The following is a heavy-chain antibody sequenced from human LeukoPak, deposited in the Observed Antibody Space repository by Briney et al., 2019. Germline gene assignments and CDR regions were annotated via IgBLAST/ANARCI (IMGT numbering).Heavy chain of an antibody. CDR1: GGSISSSSYY. Sequence: SETLSLTCTVSGGSISSSSYYWGWIRQPPGKGLEWIGSIYYSGSTYYNPSLKSRVTISVDTSKNQFSLKLSSVTAADTAVYYCAREWALWFGELSGGFDPWGQGTLVTVSS. CDR2: IYYSGST. CDR3: AREWALWFGELSGGFDP. J-gene: IGHJ5*02. V-gene: IGHV4-39*07. D-gene: IGHD3-10*01.